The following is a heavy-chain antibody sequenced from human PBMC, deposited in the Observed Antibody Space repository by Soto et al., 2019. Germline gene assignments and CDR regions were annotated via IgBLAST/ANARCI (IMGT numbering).Heavy chain of an antibody. D-gene: IGHD6-6*01. CDR3: ARDYSGMAARWGFWFDP. J-gene: IGHJ5*02. CDR2: IKQDGSEK. Sequence: EVQLVESGGGLVQPGGSLRLSCAASGFTFSSYWMSWVRQAPGKGLEWVANIKQDGSEKYYVESVKGRFTVSRDNAKNSLYLQMNSLRAEDSVVYYCARDYSGMAARWGFWFDPWGQGTLVTVSS. CDR1: GFTFSSYW. V-gene: IGHV3-7*03.